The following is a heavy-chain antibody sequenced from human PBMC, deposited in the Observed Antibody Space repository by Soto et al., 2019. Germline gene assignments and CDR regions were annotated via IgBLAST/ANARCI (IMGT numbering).Heavy chain of an antibody. CDR2: VSASGSIT. V-gene: IGHV3-23*01. CDR3: AMDSGYDSGYYYGMDV. J-gene: IGHJ6*02. Sequence: QAGGSLRLSCAASGFTFSSYDMNWVRQAPGKGLEWVSGVSASGSITSYADSAKGRFTISRDNAKNTVFLQMTGLRAEDTAVYFCAMDSGYDSGYYYGMDVWGQGTTVTVSS. CDR1: GFTFSSYD. D-gene: IGHD5-12*01.